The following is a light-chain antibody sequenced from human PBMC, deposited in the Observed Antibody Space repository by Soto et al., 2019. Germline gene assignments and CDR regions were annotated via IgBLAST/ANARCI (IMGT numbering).Light chain of an antibody. CDR3: SSYTSSSTLV. Sequence: QSVLTQPASVSGSPGQSITLSCTGTSSDVGGYNYVSWYQQHPGKAPKLMIYEVSNRPSGVSNRFSGSKSGNTASLTISGLQAEDEADYYCSSYTSSSTLVFGTGTKVTGL. V-gene: IGLV2-14*01. J-gene: IGLJ1*01. CDR1: SSDVGGYNY. CDR2: EVS.